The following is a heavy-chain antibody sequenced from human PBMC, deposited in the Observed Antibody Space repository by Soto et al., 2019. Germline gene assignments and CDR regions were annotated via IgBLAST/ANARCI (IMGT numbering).Heavy chain of an antibody. D-gene: IGHD2-15*01. CDR3: AKDLRLTVAATPDY. J-gene: IGHJ4*02. Sequence: EVQLLESGGGLVQPGGSLRLSCAASGFTFSSYAMSWVRQAPGKGLEWVSAISGSGGSTYYADSVKGRFTISRDNSKNTLELQMNSLRAEDTAVYYCAKDLRLTVAATPDYWGQGTLVTVSS. CDR2: ISGSGGST. CDR1: GFTFSSYA. V-gene: IGHV3-23*01.